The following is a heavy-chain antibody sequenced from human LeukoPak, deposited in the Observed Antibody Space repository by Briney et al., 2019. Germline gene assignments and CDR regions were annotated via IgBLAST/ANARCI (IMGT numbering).Heavy chain of an antibody. Sequence: PGGSLKLSCAASGFTFDDYGMSWVRQAPGKGLEWVSGINWNGGSTGYADSVKGRFTISRDNAENSLYLQMNSLRAEDTALYYCARDKPETIFGVVMPEVYYYYYYMDVWGKGTTVTVSS. V-gene: IGHV3-20*04. CDR1: GFTFDDYG. CDR3: ARDKPETIFGVVMPEVYYYYYYMDV. J-gene: IGHJ6*03. D-gene: IGHD3-3*01. CDR2: INWNGGST.